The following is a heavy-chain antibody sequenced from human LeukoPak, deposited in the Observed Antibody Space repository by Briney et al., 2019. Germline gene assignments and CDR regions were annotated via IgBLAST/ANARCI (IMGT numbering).Heavy chain of an antibody. CDR1: GGSFSGYY. Sequence: SETLSLTCAVYGGSFSGYYWSWIRQPPGKGLEWIGEINHSGSTNYNPSLKSRVTISVDTSKNQFSLKLSSVTAADTAVYYCATLRKSYPRLDYWGQGTLVTVSS. V-gene: IGHV4-34*01. J-gene: IGHJ4*02. CDR3: ATLRKSYPRLDY. CDR2: INHSGST. D-gene: IGHD3-10*01.